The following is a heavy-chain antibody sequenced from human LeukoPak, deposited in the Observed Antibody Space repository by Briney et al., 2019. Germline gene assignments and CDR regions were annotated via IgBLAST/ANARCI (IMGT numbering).Heavy chain of an antibody. CDR3: ARRKHYDFWSGYSRPYNWFDP. CDR2: INHSGST. D-gene: IGHD3-3*01. Sequence: SETLSLTCTVSGGSISSGDYYWSWIRQPPGKGLEWIGEINHSGSTNYNPSLKSRVTISVDTSKNQFSLKLSSVTAADTAVYYCARRKHYDFWSGYSRPYNWFDPWGQGTLVTVSS. J-gene: IGHJ5*02. CDR1: GGSISSGDYY. V-gene: IGHV4-39*07.